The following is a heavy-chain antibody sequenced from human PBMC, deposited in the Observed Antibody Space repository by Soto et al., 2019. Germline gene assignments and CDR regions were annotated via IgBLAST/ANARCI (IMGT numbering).Heavy chain of an antibody. Sequence: GESLKISCEGSGYGLSNYWIGWVRQKSGKGLEWMGIIFPRDSDTKYDPSLQGQVSISADNSVATAYLHLSSLKPSDSAIYYCARHLYTNPNGHLFVDFCGQATPLTLSS. CDR1: GYGLSNYW. D-gene: IGHD2-8*01. J-gene: IGHJ4*02. CDR2: IFPRDSDT. V-gene: IGHV5-51*01. CDR3: ARHLYTNPNGHLFVDF.